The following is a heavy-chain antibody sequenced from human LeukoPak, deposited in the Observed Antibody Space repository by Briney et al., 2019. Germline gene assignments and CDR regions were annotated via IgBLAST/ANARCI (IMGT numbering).Heavy chain of an antibody. V-gene: IGHV1-2*02. D-gene: IGHD2-21*01. J-gene: IGHJ4*02. CDR3: ARDADGGDSVTD. CDR1: GYTFTGYY. Sequence: ASVKVSCKASGYTFTGYYMHWVRRAPGQGLEWMGWINPNSGGTNYAQKFQGRVTMTRDTSISTAYMELSRLRSDDTAVYYCARDADGGDSVTDWGQGTLVTVSS. CDR2: INPNSGGT.